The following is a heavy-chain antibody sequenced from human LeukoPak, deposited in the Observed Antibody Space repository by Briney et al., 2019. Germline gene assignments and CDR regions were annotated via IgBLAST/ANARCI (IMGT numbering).Heavy chain of an antibody. D-gene: IGHD6-19*01. CDR3: TQDWSFLSSGWVLYGMDV. CDR2: ISYDGSNK. CDR1: GFTFSSYG. V-gene: IGHV3-30*18. Sequence: GGSLRLSCAASGFTFSSYGMHWVRQAPGKGLEWVAVISYDGSNKYYADSVKGRFTISRDNSKNTLYLQMNSLRAEDTAVYYCTQDWSFLSSGWVLYGMDVWGQGTTVTVSS. J-gene: IGHJ6*02.